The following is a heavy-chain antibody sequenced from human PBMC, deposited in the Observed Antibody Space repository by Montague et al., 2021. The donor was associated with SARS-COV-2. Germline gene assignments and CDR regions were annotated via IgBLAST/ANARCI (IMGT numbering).Heavy chain of an antibody. J-gene: IGHJ4*02. CDR3: ARSYYDILTAYYTPFHY. Sequence: PALVKTTQTLTLTCTFSGFSLSTSGMRASWIRQPPGKALEWLARIDWDDDKFYSTSLKTRLTISKDTSKNQVVLTMTNMDPVDTATYYCARSYYDILTAYYTPFHYWVQGTLVTVSS. CDR1: GFSLSTSGMR. D-gene: IGHD3-9*01. V-gene: IGHV2-70*04. CDR2: IDWDDDK.